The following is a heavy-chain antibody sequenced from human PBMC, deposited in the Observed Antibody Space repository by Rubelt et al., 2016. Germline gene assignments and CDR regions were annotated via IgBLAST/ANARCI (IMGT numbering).Heavy chain of an antibody. J-gene: IGHJ4*02. CDR2: SGGST. Sequence: SGGSTYYADSVKGRFTISRDNSKNTLYLQMNSLRAEDTAVYYCATHYYDSSGYPARYDYWGQGTLVTVSS. CDR3: ATHYYDSSGYPARYDY. D-gene: IGHD3-22*01. V-gene: IGHV3-23*01.